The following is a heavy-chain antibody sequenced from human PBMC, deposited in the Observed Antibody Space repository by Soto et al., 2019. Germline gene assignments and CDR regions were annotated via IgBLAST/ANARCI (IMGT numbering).Heavy chain of an antibody. CDR2: MNPNSGNT. D-gene: IGHD6-13*01. CDR3: ARGVLSQQLVIYYYYYYMDV. V-gene: IGHV1-8*01. CDR1: GYTFTSYD. Sequence: ASVKVSCKASGYTFTSYDINWVRRATGQGLEWMGWMNPNSGNTGYAQKFQGRVTMTRNTSISTAYMELSSLRSEDTAVYYCARGVLSQQLVIYYYYYYMDVWGKGTTVTVSS. J-gene: IGHJ6*03.